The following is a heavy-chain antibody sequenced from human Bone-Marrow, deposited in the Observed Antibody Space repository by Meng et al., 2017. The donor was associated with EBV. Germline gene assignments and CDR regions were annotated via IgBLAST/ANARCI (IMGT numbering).Heavy chain of an antibody. D-gene: IGHD3-3*01. J-gene: IGHJ4*02. CDR2: ISSSSSYI. Sequence: EVQLVESGGGLVKPGGSXXLSCAASGFTFSSYSMNWVRQAPGKGLEWVSSISSSSSYIYYADSVKGRFTISRDNAKNSLYLQMNSLRAEDTAVYYCARGPLTYYDFWSGYFGSYYFDYWGQGTRVTVSS. CDR3: ARGPLTYYDFWSGYFGSYYFDY. CDR1: GFTFSSYS. V-gene: IGHV3-21*01.